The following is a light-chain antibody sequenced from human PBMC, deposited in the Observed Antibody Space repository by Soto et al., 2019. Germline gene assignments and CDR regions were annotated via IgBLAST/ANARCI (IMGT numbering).Light chain of an antibody. Sequence: ALTQPASVSGSPGQSITISCTGTSSDVGGYEYVSWYQQHPGKAPKLILYDVTTRPSGVSNRFSGSKSGNTASLTISGLQAEDEADYYCTSYTTSIYVFGTGTKVTVL. V-gene: IGLV2-14*01. J-gene: IGLJ1*01. CDR2: DVT. CDR1: SSDVGGYEY. CDR3: TSYTTSIYV.